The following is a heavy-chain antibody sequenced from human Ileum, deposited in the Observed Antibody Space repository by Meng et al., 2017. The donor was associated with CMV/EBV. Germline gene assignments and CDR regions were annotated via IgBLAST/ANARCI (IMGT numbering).Heavy chain of an antibody. J-gene: IGHJ5*01. V-gene: IGHV3-23*04. Sequence: EVQLVGVGGGLLQPEGSLRLSCAASGFTFSSQTMCWVRQAPGKGLEWVSNIADSGGSTYYADSVKGRFTISRDNSKNTLYLQMNSLRAEDTAVYYCVNRAWLESWGQGTLVTVSS. CDR1: GFTFSSQT. CDR3: VNRAWLES. CDR2: IADSGGST.